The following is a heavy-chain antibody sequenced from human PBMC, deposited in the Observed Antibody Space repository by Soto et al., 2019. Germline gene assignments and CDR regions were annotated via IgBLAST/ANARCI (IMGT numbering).Heavy chain of an antibody. Sequence: GGSLRLSCVASGLTFGSRAMSWVRQAPGEGLQWVSTITDTGGDAKYADSVRGRFVISRDNSKKTLYLQMTSLTAEDSAMYFCARGSTDSYPGSRIFDFWGRGTLVTVPS. CDR2: ITDTGGDA. CDR1: GLTFGSRA. V-gene: IGHV3-23*01. D-gene: IGHD3-10*01. CDR3: ARGSTDSYPGSRIFDF. J-gene: IGHJ4*02.